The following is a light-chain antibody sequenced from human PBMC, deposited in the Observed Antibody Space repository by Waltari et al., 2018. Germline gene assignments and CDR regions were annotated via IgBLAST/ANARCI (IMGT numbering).Light chain of an antibody. Sequence: IVLTQSPATQSASPGERATLSGRAGRSCSKNLAWYQQKPGQAPRLLIYGASTMASGIPSRFSGSGSGREFTLTISSLQSEDFAVYFCQQYDNWPRTFGQGTKVEIK. V-gene: IGKV3-15*01. J-gene: IGKJ1*01. CDR1: RSCSKN. CDR2: GAS. CDR3: QQYDNWPRT.